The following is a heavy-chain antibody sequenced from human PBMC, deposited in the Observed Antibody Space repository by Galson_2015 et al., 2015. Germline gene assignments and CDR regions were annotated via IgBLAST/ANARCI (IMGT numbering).Heavy chain of an antibody. Sequence: SVKVSCKASGYTFTSYYMHWVRQAPGQGFEWMGMINPSGDITTSHAQKFQGRVTVTRDTSTSTVYMELSSLRSEDTAVYYCARDDHTYGYEYYFGMDVWGQGTTITVSS. V-gene: IGHV1-46*01. D-gene: IGHD5-18*01. CDR2: INPSGDITT. J-gene: IGHJ6*02. CDR1: GYTFTSYY. CDR3: ARDDHTYGYEYYFGMDV.